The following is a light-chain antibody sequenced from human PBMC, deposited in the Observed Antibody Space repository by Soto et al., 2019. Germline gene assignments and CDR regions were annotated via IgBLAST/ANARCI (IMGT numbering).Light chain of an antibody. CDR2: GAS. Sequence: VLTQSAGTLSLSPGERATLSCRASQSVSSSYLAWYQQKPGQAPRLLIYGASSRATGIPDRFSGSGSGTDFTLTISRLEPEDFAVYFCQHYGSFGQGTKVDIK. CDR1: QSVSSSY. V-gene: IGKV3-20*01. CDR3: QHYGS. J-gene: IGKJ1*01.